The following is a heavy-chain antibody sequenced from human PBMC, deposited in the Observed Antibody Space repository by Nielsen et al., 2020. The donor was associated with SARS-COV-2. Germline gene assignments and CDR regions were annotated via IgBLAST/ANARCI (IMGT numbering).Heavy chain of an antibody. V-gene: IGHV3-48*03. CDR3: ARGRYSSGSTLEY. D-gene: IGHD3-10*01. CDR1: GFTFSSYE. J-gene: IGHJ4*02. CDR2: ISSSGSTI. Sequence: GESLKISCGASGFTFSSYEMNWVRQAPGKGLEWVSYISSSGSTIYYADSVKGRFTISRDNAKSSLYLQMNSLRAEDTAVYYCARGRYSSGSTLEYWGQGTLVTVSS.